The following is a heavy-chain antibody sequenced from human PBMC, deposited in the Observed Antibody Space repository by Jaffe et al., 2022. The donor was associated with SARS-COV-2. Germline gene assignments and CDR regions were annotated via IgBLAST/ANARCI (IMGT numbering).Heavy chain of an antibody. D-gene: IGHD3-10*01. CDR3: AKASAGRTLAALDY. CDR2: ITGSGGRT. Sequence: EGQLVESGGGLVQPGGSLRLSCAASGFTFNTFDMNWVRQAPGKGLEWVSAITGSGGRTYFADSVKGRFTISRDNSKNTLYLQMSSLRAEDTAVYYCAKASAGRTLAALDYWGQGTLVTVSS. J-gene: IGHJ4*02. CDR1: GFTFNTFD. V-gene: IGHV3-23*04.